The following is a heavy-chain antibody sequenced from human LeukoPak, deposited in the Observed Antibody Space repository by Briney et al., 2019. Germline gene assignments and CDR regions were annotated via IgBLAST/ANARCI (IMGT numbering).Heavy chain of an antibody. V-gene: IGHV1-46*03. CDR2: INPSGGST. J-gene: IGHJ4*02. Sequence: ASVKVSCKASGYTFTSYYMHWVRQAPGQGLEWMGIINPSGGSTSYAQKFQGRVTMTRDTSTSTVYMELSSLRSEDTAVYYCARDQWLGYGSLAFNYWGQGTLVTVSS. CDR3: ARDQWLGYGSLAFNY. CDR1: GYTFTSYY. D-gene: IGHD3-10*01.